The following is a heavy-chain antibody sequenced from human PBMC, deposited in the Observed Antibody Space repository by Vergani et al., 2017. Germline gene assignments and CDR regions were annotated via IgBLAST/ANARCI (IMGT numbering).Heavy chain of an antibody. D-gene: IGHD5-18*01. J-gene: IGHJ3*02. Sequence: QVQLQESGPGLVKPSETLSLTCTVSGGSISSYYWSWIRQPAGKGLEWIGRIYTSGSTNYNPSLKSRVTISVDTSKNQFSLKLSSVTAADTAVYYCARRNVGYSYGPSDAFDIWGQGTMVTVSS. CDR2: IYTSGST. CDR1: GGSISSYY. CDR3: ARRNVGYSYGPSDAFDI. V-gene: IGHV4-4*07.